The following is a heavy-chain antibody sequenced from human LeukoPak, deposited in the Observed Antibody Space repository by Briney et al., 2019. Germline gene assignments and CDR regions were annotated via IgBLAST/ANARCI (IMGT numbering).Heavy chain of an antibody. V-gene: IGHV3-7*01. J-gene: IGHJ4*02. D-gene: IGHD5-24*01. CDR1: RFTFRNYW. CDR2: IKTDGGET. Sequence: GGSLRLSCVASRFTFRNYWMTWVRQAPGKGPERVANIKTDGGETYYIESVKGRFTISRDNARNSLYLQMNSLTVDDTAVYYCARDMGWQQFDQWGQGTLVTVSS. CDR3: ARDMGWQQFDQ.